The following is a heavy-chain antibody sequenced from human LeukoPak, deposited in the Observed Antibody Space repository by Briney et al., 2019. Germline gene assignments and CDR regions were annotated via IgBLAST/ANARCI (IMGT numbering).Heavy chain of an antibody. D-gene: IGHD2-15*01. CDR3: ARIGSLPDV. Sequence: GGSLRLSCAASGFTFSSYAMHWVRQAPGKGLEWVAVISYDGSNKYYADSMKGRFTISRDNSKNTLYLQMNSLRAEDTAVYYCARIGSLPDVWGKGTTVTVSS. CDR1: GFTFSSYA. CDR2: ISYDGSNK. J-gene: IGHJ6*04. V-gene: IGHV3-30*01.